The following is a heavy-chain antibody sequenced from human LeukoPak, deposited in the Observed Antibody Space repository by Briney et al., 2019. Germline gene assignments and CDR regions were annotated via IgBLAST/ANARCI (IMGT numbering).Heavy chain of an antibody. V-gene: IGHV3-48*03. CDR2: ISSSGSTI. D-gene: IGHD6-6*01. CDR1: GFTFRSFE. J-gene: IGHJ4*02. Sequence: PGGSLRLSCAASGFTFRSFEMTWAGRVQGKGLEWVSYISSSGSTIFYADSVKGRFTISRDNAKNSLYLQMNSLRAEDTAVYYCARDLEYTTSSGDYWGQGTLVIVSS. CDR3: ARDLEYTTSSGDY.